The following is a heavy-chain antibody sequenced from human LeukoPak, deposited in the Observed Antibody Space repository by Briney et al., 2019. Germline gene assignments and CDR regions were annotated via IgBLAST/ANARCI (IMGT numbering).Heavy chain of an antibody. D-gene: IGHD6-13*01. J-gene: IGHJ4*02. Sequence: PGGSLRLSCAASGFTFSSYSMNWVRQAPGKGLEWLSYISNSDNTIYNADSVKGRFTISRDNAKNSLYLQMNSLRAEDTAVYYCARGRAAAGHFDLWGQGTLVTVSS. CDR1: GFTFSSYS. V-gene: IGHV3-48*04. CDR3: ARGRAAAGHFDL. CDR2: ISNSDNTI.